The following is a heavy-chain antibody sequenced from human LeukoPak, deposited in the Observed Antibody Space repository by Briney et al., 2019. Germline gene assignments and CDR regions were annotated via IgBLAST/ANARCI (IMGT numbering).Heavy chain of an antibody. J-gene: IGHJ5*02. CDR3: ARGGYSSGWSNNWFDP. CDR2: INPNSGGT. V-gene: IGHV1-2*02. Sequence: GASVKVSCKASGYTFTGYYMHWVRQAPGQGLEWMGWINPNSGGTNYAQKFQGRVTMTRDTSISTAYMELSRLRSDDTAVYYCARGGYSSGWSNNWFDPWGQGTLVTVSS. CDR1: GYTFTGYY. D-gene: IGHD6-19*01.